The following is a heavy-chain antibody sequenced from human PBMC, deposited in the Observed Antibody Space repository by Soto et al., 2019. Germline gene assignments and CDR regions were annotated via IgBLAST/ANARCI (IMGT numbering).Heavy chain of an antibody. Sequence: PSETLSLTCAVYGGSFSGYYWSWIRQPPGKGLEWIGEINHSGSTNYNPSLKSRVTISVDTSKNQFSLKLSSVTAADTVVYYCASIKSDSYHYYMAVWGKGTSVTVSS. V-gene: IGHV4-34*01. CDR2: INHSGST. J-gene: IGHJ6*03. D-gene: IGHD3-10*01. CDR3: ASIKSDSYHYYMAV. CDR1: GGSFSGYY.